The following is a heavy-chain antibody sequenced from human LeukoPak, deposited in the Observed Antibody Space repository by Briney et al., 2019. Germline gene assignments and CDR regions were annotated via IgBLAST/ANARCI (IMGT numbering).Heavy chain of an antibody. CDR2: IYYSGRT. J-gene: IGHJ4*02. Sequence: SETLSLTCTVSGGSISSDYWSWIRHPPGKGLEWIGYIYYSGRTYYNPSLKSRITISVDTSKNQFSLKLSSVTAADTAVYYCARGFYSPHYWGQGTLVSVSS. CDR1: GGSISSDY. CDR3: ARGFYSPHY. V-gene: IGHV4-59*01. D-gene: IGHD4-11*01.